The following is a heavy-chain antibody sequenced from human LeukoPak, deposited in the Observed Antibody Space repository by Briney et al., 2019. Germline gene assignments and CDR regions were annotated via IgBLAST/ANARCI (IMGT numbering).Heavy chain of an antibody. J-gene: IGHJ4*02. CDR1: GFSFSDFW. V-gene: IGHV3-7*01. CDR3: LRGHCSQY. CDR2: IKDDGSEK. Sequence: GGSLRLSCAASGFSFSDFWKNWVRQAPGKGLEWVANIKDDGSEKNYVDSVKGRFTISSDKSKNSVYLQMKGLRADDTAVYYCLRGHCSQYRSQGTLVSVSS. D-gene: IGHD2-21*02.